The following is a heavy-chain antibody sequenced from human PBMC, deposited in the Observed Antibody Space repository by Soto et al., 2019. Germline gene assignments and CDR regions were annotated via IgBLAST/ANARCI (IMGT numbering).Heavy chain of an antibody. CDR1: GFTFDDYA. J-gene: IGHJ4*02. CDR3: ANSLELLDYFDY. Sequence: PGGSLRLSRAASGFTFDDYAMHWVRQAPGKGLEWVSGISWNSGSIGYADSVKGRFTISRDNAKNSLYLQMNSLRAEDTALYYCANSLELLDYFDYWGQGTLVTVSS. V-gene: IGHV3-9*01. CDR2: ISWNSGSI. D-gene: IGHD1-7*01.